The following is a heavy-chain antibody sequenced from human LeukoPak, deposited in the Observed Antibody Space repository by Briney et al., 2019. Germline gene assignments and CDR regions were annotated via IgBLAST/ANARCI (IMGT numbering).Heavy chain of an antibody. D-gene: IGHD3-22*01. CDR3: ATYYYDSSGRSDFDY. Sequence: GGSLRLSCAASGFTFSSYAMTWVRQAPGKGLEWVSSISASGGSTYYADSGKGRFTISRDNSKNTLYMQMNSLRAEDTAVYYCATYYYDSSGRSDFDYWGQGTLVTVSS. V-gene: IGHV3-23*01. J-gene: IGHJ4*02. CDR1: GFTFSSYA. CDR2: ISASGGST.